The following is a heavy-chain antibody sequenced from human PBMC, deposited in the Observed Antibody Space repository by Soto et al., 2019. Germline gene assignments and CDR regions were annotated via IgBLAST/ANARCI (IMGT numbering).Heavy chain of an antibody. D-gene: IGHD6-19*01. Sequence: PETLSLSCTVSGGSISSYYWGWIRQPPGKGLEWIGSIYYSGSTYYNPSLKSRVTISVDRSKNQFSLKLSSVTAADTAVYYCALPRGYSSGNLDAFDIWGQGTMVTVSS. V-gene: IGHV4-39*01. CDR3: ALPRGYSSGNLDAFDI. CDR2: IYYSGST. J-gene: IGHJ3*02. CDR1: GGSISSYY.